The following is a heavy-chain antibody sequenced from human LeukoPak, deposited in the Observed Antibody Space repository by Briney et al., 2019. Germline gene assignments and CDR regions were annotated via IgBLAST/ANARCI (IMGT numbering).Heavy chain of an antibody. D-gene: IGHD6-13*01. CDR2: IYHSGST. CDR3: ARVSSSWYYFDY. J-gene: IGHJ4*02. V-gene: IGHV4-38-2*01. Sequence: SETLSLTCAVSGYSISSGYYWGWIRQPPGKGLEWIGSIYHSGSTYYNPSLKSRVTISVDTSKNQFSLKLSSVTAADTAVYYCARVSSSWYYFDYWGQGTLITVSS. CDR1: GYSISSGYY.